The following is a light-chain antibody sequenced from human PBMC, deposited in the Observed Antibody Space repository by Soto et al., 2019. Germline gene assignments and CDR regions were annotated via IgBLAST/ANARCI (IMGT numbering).Light chain of an antibody. CDR2: EVN. J-gene: IGLJ1*01. V-gene: IGLV2-11*01. Sequence: QSVLTQPASVSGSPRQSITISCTGASSDVGSYTYVSWYQQHPGKAPKLMIYEVNNRPSGVPDRFSGSKSGNTASLTISGLQAEDEADYYCCSYAGSYTYVFGTGTKVTVL. CDR3: CSYAGSYTYV. CDR1: SSDVGSYTY.